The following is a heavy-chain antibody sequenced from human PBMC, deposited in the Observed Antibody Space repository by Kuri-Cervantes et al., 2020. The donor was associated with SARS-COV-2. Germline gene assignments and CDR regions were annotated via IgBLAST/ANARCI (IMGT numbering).Heavy chain of an antibody. J-gene: IGHJ4*02. CDR2: ISSDGSAQ. D-gene: IGHD6-6*01. V-gene: IGHV3-30*09. CDR1: GFNLSYFH. Sequence: LSLTCAASGFNLSYFHVHWVRQAPGKGLQWVALISSDGSAQSYADSVEGRFAMSRDNSKNIVSLQMNSLTIEDTAIYSCATEYRSSGKAGCFDYWGQGTPVTVSS. CDR3: ATEYRSSGKAGCFDY.